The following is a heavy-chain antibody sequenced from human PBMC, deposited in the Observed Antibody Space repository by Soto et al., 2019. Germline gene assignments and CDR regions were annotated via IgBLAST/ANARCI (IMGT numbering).Heavy chain of an antibody. CDR1: GYSFISYD. CDR2: MNPNSGNT. J-gene: IGHJ5*02. V-gene: IGHV1-8*01. CDR3: ARGLEYSRTFDP. D-gene: IGHD6-6*01. Sequence: QVQLVQSGAEVKKPGASVKVSCKASGYSFISYDINWVRQATGQGLEWMGWMNPNSGNTGYAQKFQGRVTMTRNTSISTAYMELSSLRSEDTAVYHCARGLEYSRTFDPWGQGTLVTVSS.